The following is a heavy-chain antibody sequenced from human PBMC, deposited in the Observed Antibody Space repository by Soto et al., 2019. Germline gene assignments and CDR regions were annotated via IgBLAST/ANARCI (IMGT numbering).Heavy chain of an antibody. CDR1: GGSITRYH. Sequence: SETLSLTCTVSGGSITRYHWTWIRQAPGKGLEWIGYVYYTGTANYSPSLKSRVTISIDTSKRQFSLKLNSVTAADTAVYYCARAGGYCVYCFYYWSQGTLVTVSS. V-gene: IGHV4-59*01. CDR2: VYYTGTA. CDR3: ARAGGYCVYCFYY. D-gene: IGHD2-2*03. J-gene: IGHJ4*02.